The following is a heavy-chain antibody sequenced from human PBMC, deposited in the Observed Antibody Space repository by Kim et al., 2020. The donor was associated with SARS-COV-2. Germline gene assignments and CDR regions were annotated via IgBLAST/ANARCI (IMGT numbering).Heavy chain of an antibody. Sequence: SETLSLTCAVYGGSFSGYYWSWIRQPPGKGLEWIGEINHSGSTNYNPSLKSRVTISVDTSKNQFSLKLSSVTAADTAVYYCARDRGYCSSTSCYTGFDYWGQGTLVTVSS. CDR2: INHSGST. V-gene: IGHV4-34*01. CDR3: ARDRGYCSSTSCYTGFDY. J-gene: IGHJ4*02. CDR1: GGSFSGYY. D-gene: IGHD2-2*02.